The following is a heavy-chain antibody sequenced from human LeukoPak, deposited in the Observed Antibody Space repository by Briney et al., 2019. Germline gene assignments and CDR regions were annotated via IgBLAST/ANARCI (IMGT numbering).Heavy chain of an antibody. V-gene: IGHV4-59*01. CDR3: ARHDHGYSSGRFDL. J-gene: IGHJ4*02. CDR1: GGSINTYW. D-gene: IGHD5-18*01. CDR2: ISYSGDT. Sequence: SETLSLTCTVAGGSINTYWWSWLRQPPGKGLEWIGYISYSGDTDYSPSLKSRVTISVDTSKNQFFLKLSAVTAADTAVYYCARHDHGYSSGRFDLWGRGILVTVSS.